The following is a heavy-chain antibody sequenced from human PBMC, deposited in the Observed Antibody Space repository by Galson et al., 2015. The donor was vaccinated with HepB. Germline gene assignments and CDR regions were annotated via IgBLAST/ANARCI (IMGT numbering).Heavy chain of an antibody. CDR2: TYYRSKWYN. CDR3: ARGLRRYYYYGMDV. V-gene: IGHV6-1*01. J-gene: IGHJ6*02. CDR1: GDSVSSNSAA. Sequence: CVISGDSVSSNSAAWNWIRQSPSRGLEWLGRTYYRSKWYNDYAVSVKSRITINPDTSKNQFSLQLNSVTPEDTAVYYCARGLRRYYYYGMDVWGQGTTVTVSS.